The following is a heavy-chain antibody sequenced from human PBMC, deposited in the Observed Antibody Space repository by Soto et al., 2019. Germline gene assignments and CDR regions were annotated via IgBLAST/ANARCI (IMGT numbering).Heavy chain of an antibody. D-gene: IGHD2-8*02. CDR1: GGSFSGYY. V-gene: IGHV4-34*01. CDR2: VHHSGST. CDR3: ARDKITGLFDY. J-gene: IGHJ4*02. Sequence: PSETLSLTCAVYGGSFSGYYWNWIRQPPGKGLEWIGYVHHSGSTNYNPSLKSRVTISVDTSKNQFSLKLTSVTAADTAVYYCARDKITGLFDYWGQGTLVTVSS.